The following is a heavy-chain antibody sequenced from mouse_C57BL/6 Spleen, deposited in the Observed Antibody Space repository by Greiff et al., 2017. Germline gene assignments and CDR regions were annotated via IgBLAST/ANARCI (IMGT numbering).Heavy chain of an antibody. V-gene: IGHV1-55*01. Sequence: VQLQQPGAELVKPGASVKMSCKASGYTFTSYWITWVKQRPGQGLEWIGDIYPGSGSTNYNEKFKSKATLTVDTSSSTAYMQLSSLTSEDSAVYYCARGGYDYDVDYAMDYWGQGTSVTVSS. CDR2: IYPGSGST. CDR1: GYTFTSYW. J-gene: IGHJ4*01. D-gene: IGHD2-4*01. CDR3: ARGGYDYDVDYAMDY.